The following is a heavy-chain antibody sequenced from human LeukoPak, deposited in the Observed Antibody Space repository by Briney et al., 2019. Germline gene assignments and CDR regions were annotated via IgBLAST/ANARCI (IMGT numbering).Heavy chain of an antibody. CDR3: SGEDTEYSSSGLGV. D-gene: IGHD6-6*01. J-gene: IGHJ6*04. CDR2: ISYDGSSK. V-gene: IGHV3-30-3*01. CDR1: GFTFSSYA. Sequence: GALRLSCAASGFTFSSYAMHWVRQAPGKGLEWVAVISYDGSSKYYADSVKGRFTISRDNSKNTLYLQMNSLRAEDTAVYYCSGEDTEYSSSGLGVWGKGTTVTVSS.